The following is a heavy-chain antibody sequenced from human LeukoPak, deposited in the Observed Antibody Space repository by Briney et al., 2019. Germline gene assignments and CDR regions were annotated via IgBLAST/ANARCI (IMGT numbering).Heavy chain of an antibody. J-gene: IGHJ5*02. CDR3: ARESNYYGSGSSFDP. D-gene: IGHD3-10*01. CDR1: GYTFTSYG. Sequence: ASVKVSCKASGYTFTSYGISWVRQAPGQGLEWMGWISAYNGNTNYAQKLQGRVTMTRDMSTSTVYMELSSLRSEDTAVYYCARESNYYGSGSSFDPWGQGTLVTVSS. V-gene: IGHV1-18*01. CDR2: ISAYNGNT.